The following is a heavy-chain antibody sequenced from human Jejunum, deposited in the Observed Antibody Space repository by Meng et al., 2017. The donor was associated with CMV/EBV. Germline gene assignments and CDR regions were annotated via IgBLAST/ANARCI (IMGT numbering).Heavy chain of an antibody. V-gene: IGHV3-20*03. J-gene: IGHJ4*02. Sequence: TFDDYGMSWVRTAPGKGLEWVSGINWNGGSTGYADSVKGRFTISRDNAKNSLYLQMNSLRAEDTALYYCARDQRGGRQLWLRSQDYWGQGTLVTVSS. CDR2: INWNGGST. CDR1: TFDDYG. D-gene: IGHD5-18*01. CDR3: ARDQRGGRQLWLRSQDY.